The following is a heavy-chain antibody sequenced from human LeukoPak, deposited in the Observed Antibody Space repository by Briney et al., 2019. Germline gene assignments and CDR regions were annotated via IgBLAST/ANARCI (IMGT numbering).Heavy chain of an antibody. Sequence: GGSLRLSCAASGFTFSSYSMNWVRQAPGKGLEWVSTISSSSSYIYYADPVKGRFTISRDNAKNSLYLQMNSLRAEDTAVYYCAREVLRTNWGSLDYWGQGTLVTVSS. V-gene: IGHV3-21*01. CDR3: AREVLRTNWGSLDY. D-gene: IGHD7-27*01. CDR2: ISSSSSYI. CDR1: GFTFSSYS. J-gene: IGHJ4*02.